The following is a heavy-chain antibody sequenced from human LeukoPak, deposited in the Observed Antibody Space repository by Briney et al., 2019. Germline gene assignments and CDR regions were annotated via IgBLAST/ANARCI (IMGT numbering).Heavy chain of an antibody. V-gene: IGHV3-48*04. Sequence: PGGSLRLSCAASGFTFSTYAMSWVRQAPGKGLEWVSYISSRGSSGSTIYYADSVKGRFTVSRDDAKNSLYLQMNSLRVEDTAVYYCAIATPGYFDYWGQGTLVTVSS. CDR3: AIATPGYFDY. D-gene: IGHD3-10*01. J-gene: IGHJ4*02. CDR2: ISSRGSSGSTI. CDR1: GFTFSTYA.